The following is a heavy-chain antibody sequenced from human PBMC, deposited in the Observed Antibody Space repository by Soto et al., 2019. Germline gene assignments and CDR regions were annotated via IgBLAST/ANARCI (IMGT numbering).Heavy chain of an antibody. CDR3: ATGGYSNYYTRKYYFGY. V-gene: IGHV4-30-4*01. J-gene: IGHJ4*02. D-gene: IGHD4-4*01. CDR2: IYYGGST. CDR1: GGSINSDDYY. Sequence: PSETLSLTCSVSGGSINSDDYYWTWIRQPPGKALEWIGYIYYGGSTYYNPSLKSRVTISVDTSKSQFSLNLSSVTAADTAVYYCATGGYSNYYTRKYYFGYWGQGTLVTVSS.